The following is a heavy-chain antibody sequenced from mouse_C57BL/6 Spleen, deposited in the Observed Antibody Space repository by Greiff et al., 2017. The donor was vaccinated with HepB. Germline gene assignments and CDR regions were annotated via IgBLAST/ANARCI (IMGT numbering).Heavy chain of an antibody. CDR1: GFSLSTSGMG. CDR3: ARRAPPGGSYEGYYAMDY. J-gene: IGHJ4*01. V-gene: IGHV8-12*01. Sequence: QVTLKVSGPGILQSSQTLSLTCSFSGFSLSTSGMGVSWIRQPSGKGLEWLAHIYWDDDKRYNPSLKSRLTISKDTSRNQVFLKITSVDTADTATYYGARRAPPGGSYEGYYAMDYWGQGTSVTVSS. CDR2: IYWDDDK. D-gene: IGHD1-1*02.